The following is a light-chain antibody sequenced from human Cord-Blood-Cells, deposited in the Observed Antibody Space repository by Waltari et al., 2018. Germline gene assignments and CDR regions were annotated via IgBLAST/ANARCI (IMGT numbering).Light chain of an antibody. V-gene: IGKV1-33*01. CDR1: QDISNY. J-gene: IGKJ5*01. Sequence: DIQMTQSPSSLSASVGDRVTITCQASQDISNYLNWYQQKQGKAPKLLIYDASNLETGVPSRFSGSGSGTDFTFTISSLQPEDIATYYCQQYDNLPATFGQGTRLEIK. CDR3: QQYDNLPAT. CDR2: DAS.